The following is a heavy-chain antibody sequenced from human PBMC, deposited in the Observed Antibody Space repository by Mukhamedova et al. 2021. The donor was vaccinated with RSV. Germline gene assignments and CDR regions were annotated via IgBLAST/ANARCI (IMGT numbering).Heavy chain of an antibody. J-gene: IGHJ6*02. CDR3: AGNPLTPNAV. V-gene: IGHV3-74*01. CDR2: MNPDATII. D-gene: IGHD3-16*01. Sequence: IRHAPGKGLVWVSRMNPDATIIIYADAVEGRFTVSRDNAMNTLYLQMNSLGADDSAVYYCAGNPLTPNAVWGRGTTVTVSS.